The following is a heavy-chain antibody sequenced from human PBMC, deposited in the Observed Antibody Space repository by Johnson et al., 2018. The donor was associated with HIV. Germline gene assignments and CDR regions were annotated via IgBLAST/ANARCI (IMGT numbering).Heavy chain of an antibody. D-gene: IGHD4-17*01. CDR2: ISYDGSNK. Sequence: VQLVESGGGVVQPGRSLRLSSVASGFTFSSYTMHWVRQAPGKGLEWVAVISYDGSNKYYADSVKGRFTISRDNSKNTLYLQMNSLRAEDTAVYYCARGRKTVTTVRPSAFDIWGQGTMVTVSS. V-gene: IGHV3-30-3*01. J-gene: IGHJ3*02. CDR1: GFTFSSYT. CDR3: ARGRKTVTTVRPSAFDI.